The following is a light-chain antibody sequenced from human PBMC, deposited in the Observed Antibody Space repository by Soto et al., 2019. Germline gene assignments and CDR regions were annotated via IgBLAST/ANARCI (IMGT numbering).Light chain of an antibody. CDR1: QSINNRY. V-gene: IGKV3-20*01. CDR2: GAS. Sequence: EIVLTQSPGTLSLSPGERATLSCRASQSINNRYLAWYQQKPGQAPRLLIYGASSRATGIPDRFIGSGSGTDFTLTISRLEPSDFAVYYCQQFGSAPGFTFGPGTKVDIK. CDR3: QQFGSAPGFT. J-gene: IGKJ3*01.